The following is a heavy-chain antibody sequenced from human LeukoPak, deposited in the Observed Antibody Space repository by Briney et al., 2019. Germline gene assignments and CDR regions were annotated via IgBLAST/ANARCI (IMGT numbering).Heavy chain of an antibody. CDR1: GGSISSYY. D-gene: IGHD5-18*01. V-gene: IGHV4-59*01. Sequence: SETLSLTCTVSGGSISSYYWSWIRQPLGKGLEWIGYIYYSGSTNYNPSLKSRVTISVDTSKNQFSLKLSSVTAADTAVYYCARTFTAMAPAAYYFDYWGQGTLVTVSS. CDR2: IYYSGST. CDR3: ARTFTAMAPAAYYFDY. J-gene: IGHJ4*02.